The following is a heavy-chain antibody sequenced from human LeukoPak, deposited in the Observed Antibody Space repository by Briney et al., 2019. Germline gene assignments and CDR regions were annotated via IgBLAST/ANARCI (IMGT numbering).Heavy chain of an antibody. D-gene: IGHD3-3*01. Sequence: PSETLSLTCAGYGGSFSGYYWSWIRQPPGKGLEWIGEINHSGSTNYNPSLKSRVTISVDTSKNQFSLKLSSVTAADTAVYYCARYDFWSGVPFDYWGQGTLVTVSS. CDR1: GGSFSGYY. CDR3: ARYDFWSGVPFDY. V-gene: IGHV4-34*01. CDR2: INHSGST. J-gene: IGHJ4*02.